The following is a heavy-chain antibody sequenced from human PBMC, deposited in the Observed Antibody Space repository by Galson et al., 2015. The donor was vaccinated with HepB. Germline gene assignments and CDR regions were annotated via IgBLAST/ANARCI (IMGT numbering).Heavy chain of an antibody. V-gene: IGHV3-73*01. CDR2: IRRKTSNYAA. CDR3: VRMGDLSGYSSR. J-gene: IGHJ4*02. CDR1: GFTFSGSA. Sequence: SLRLSCAASGFTFSGSAIHWVRQASGKGPEWIGRIRRKTSNYAALYVQSLKGRFTISRDDSKNMAYLHMRSLKTDDTAVYYCVRMGDLSGYSSRWGQGTLVTVSS. D-gene: IGHD6-13*01.